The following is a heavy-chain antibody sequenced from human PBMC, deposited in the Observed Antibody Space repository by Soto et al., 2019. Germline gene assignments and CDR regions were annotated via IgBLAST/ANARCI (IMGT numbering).Heavy chain of an antibody. CDR2: ISGSGGST. CDR1: GFTCSSYA. D-gene: IGHD6-13*01. J-gene: IGHJ5*02. CDR3: AKARGAAGNNWFDP. Sequence: EVQLLESGGGLVQPWGSLRLSCAAAGFTCSSYAMRWVRQAPGKGQEWVSAISGSGGSTYYADSVKGRFTISRDNSKNTLYLQMNSLRAEDTAVYYWAKARGAAGNNWFDPCGQGNLVTVSS. V-gene: IGHV3-23*01.